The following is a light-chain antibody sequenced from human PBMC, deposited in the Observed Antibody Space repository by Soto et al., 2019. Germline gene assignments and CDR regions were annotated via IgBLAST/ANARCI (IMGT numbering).Light chain of an antibody. CDR2: AAS. CDR1: HSINTSF. CDR3: QQYASAPFS. Sequence: EIVLTQSPGTLSLSPGXRATLSCRASHSINTSFLAWFQQKPGQAPRLLIYAASTRATGIPDRFSGSASETDFTLTINRLEPEDSAVYYCQQYASAPFSLGPGTKVDIK. V-gene: IGKV3-20*01. J-gene: IGKJ3*01.